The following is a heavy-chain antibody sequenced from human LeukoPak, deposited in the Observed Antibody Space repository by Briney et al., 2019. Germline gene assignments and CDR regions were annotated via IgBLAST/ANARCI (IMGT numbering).Heavy chain of an antibody. J-gene: IGHJ4*02. CDR3: AREYFYGLGSYSYETTFDY. Sequence: ASVKVSCKASGYIFTGYYIHWVRQAPGQGLEWMGWINANLGDTKYAQKFQGRVTMTRDTSISTVYMELGGLRSDDTAVYYCAREYFYGLGSYSYETTFDYWGQGTLVTVSS. CDR1: GYIFTGYY. V-gene: IGHV1-2*02. D-gene: IGHD3-10*01. CDR2: INANLGDT.